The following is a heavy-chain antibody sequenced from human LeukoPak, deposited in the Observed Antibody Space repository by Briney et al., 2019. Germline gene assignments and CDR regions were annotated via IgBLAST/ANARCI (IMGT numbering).Heavy chain of an antibody. CDR3: ARDYSGGVGASDY. Sequence: GASLRLSCAASGFTFSDSYMIWIRQAPGKRLEWVSYISSGTTYTIYADSVKGRFTISRDNAKNSLFLQMNSLRAEDTAVYYCARDYSGGVGASDYWGQGTLVTVSS. D-gene: IGHD1-26*01. J-gene: IGHJ4*02. CDR1: GFTFSDSY. CDR2: ISSGTTYT. V-gene: IGHV3-11*05.